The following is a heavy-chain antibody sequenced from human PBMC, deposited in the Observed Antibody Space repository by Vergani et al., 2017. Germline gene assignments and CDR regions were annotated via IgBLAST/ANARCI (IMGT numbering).Heavy chain of an antibody. Sequence: EVQLVESGGGLVPPGRSLRLSCAASGFSFGDYAMTWVRQAPGKGLEWVANIMPDGSATMYADSLRGRFSISRDDSKRLAYLQLSGLKTEDTAVYFCSRGRGYSFGYSDYWGQGTLVTVSS. CDR2: IMPDGSAT. D-gene: IGHD5-18*01. CDR3: SRGRGYSFGYSDY. J-gene: IGHJ4*02. CDR1: GFSFGDYA. V-gene: IGHV3-49*04.